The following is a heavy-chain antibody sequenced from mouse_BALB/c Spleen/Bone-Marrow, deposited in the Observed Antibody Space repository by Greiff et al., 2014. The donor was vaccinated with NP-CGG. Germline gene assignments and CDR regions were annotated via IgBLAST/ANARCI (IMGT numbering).Heavy chain of an antibody. V-gene: IGHV2-9*02. CDR1: GFSLTSYG. D-gene: IGHD2-2*01. CDR2: IWAGGST. J-gene: IGHJ4*01. Sequence: VQLVESGPGLVAPSQSLSITCTVSGFSLTSYGVHWVRQPPGKGPEWLGVIWAGGSTNYNSALMSRLSISKDNSKSQVFLKMNSLQTDDTAMYYCARDWLRRAMDYWGQGTSVTVSS. CDR3: ARDWLRRAMDY.